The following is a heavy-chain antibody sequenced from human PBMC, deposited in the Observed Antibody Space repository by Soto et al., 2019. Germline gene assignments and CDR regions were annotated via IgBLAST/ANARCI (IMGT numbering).Heavy chain of an antibody. CDR3: ARDSYYDFWSGQLH. V-gene: IGHV1-18*01. D-gene: IGHD3-3*01. Sequence: GASVKVSCKASGYTFTSYGISWVRQAPGQGLEWMGWISAYNGNTNYAQKLQGRVTMTTDTSTSTAYMELRSLRSDDTAVYYCARDSYYDFWSGQLHWGQGTLVTVSS. CDR2: ISAYNGNT. CDR1: GYTFTSYG. J-gene: IGHJ4*02.